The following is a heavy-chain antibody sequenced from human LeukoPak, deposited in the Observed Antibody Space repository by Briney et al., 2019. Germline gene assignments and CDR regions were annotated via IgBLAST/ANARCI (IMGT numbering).Heavy chain of an antibody. CDR3: AKEVGAGGRFYYYYYGMDV. Sequence: GGSLRLSCAASGFTFSSYGMHWVRQAPGKGLEWVAVISYDGSNKYYADSVKGRFTISRDNSKNTLYLHMNSLRAEDTAVYYCAKEVGAGGRFYYYYYGMDVWGKGTTVIVSS. CDR1: GFTFSSYG. D-gene: IGHD6-13*01. J-gene: IGHJ6*04. CDR2: ISYDGSNK. V-gene: IGHV3-30*18.